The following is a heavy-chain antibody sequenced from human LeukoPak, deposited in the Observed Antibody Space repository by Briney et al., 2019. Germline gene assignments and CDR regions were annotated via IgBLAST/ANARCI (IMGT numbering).Heavy chain of an antibody. Sequence: GGSLRLSCAASGFTFSSYWMHWVRQAPGKGLVWVSRINSDGSSTSYADSVKGRFTISRDNAKNTLYLQMNSLRAEDTAVYYCANTYYYDSSGTQPTDYWGQGTPVTVSS. J-gene: IGHJ4*02. V-gene: IGHV3-74*01. CDR1: GFTFSSYW. CDR3: ANTYYYDSSGTQPTDY. CDR2: INSDGSST. D-gene: IGHD3-22*01.